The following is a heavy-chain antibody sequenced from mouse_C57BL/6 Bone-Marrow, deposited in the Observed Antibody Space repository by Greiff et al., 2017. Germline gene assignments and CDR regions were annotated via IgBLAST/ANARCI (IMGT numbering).Heavy chain of an antibody. J-gene: IGHJ2*01. V-gene: IGHV14-4*01. CDR2: IDPENGDT. D-gene: IGHD2-13*01. CDR1: GFNIKDDY. CDR3: TTRFDYPYFAY. Sequence: VQLQQSGAELVRPGASVKLSYTASGFNIKDDYMHWVKQSPEQSLEWIGWIDPENGDTEYASKFQGKATITADKSSNTTHLQLSSLTSEDTSFYYCTTRFDYPYFAYWGQGTTLTVSS.